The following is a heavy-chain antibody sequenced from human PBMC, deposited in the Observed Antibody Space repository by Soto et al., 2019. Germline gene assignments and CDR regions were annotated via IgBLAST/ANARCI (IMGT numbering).Heavy chain of an antibody. V-gene: IGHV3-74*01. CDR3: ARLRMAGDFDI. J-gene: IGHJ3*02. CDR1: GFTFSTYW. Sequence: EVQLVESGGGLVQPGGSLRLSCVASGFTFSTYWMHWVRQAPGKGLVCVSGINSDGSSTSYADSVKGRFTISRDNAKNTLYLQMNRLRAEETAVYYCARLRMAGDFDIWGQGTMVTVSA. CDR2: INSDGSST. D-gene: IGHD6-19*01.